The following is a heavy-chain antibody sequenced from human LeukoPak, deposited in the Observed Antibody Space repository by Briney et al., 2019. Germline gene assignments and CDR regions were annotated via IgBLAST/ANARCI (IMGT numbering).Heavy chain of an antibody. Sequence: GGSLRLSCAASGFTFSSYSINWVRQAPGKGLEWVSSISSSSSYIYYADSVRGRFTISRDNAKNSLYLQMNSLRAEDTAVYYCARDCSGTSCYFYYGMDVWGQGSTVTVSS. CDR1: GFTFSSYS. V-gene: IGHV3-21*01. D-gene: IGHD2-2*01. J-gene: IGHJ6*02. CDR2: ISSSSSYI. CDR3: ARDCSGTSCYFYYGMDV.